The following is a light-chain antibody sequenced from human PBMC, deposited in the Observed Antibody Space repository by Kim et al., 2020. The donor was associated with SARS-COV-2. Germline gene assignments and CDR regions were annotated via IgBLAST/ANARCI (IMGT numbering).Light chain of an antibody. CDR3: QVWDSGSEHVV. Sequence: AQGKTATIICGGDSIGGRNVHWYQQKPGQAPVVVVYDNIDRPSGIPERFSGSNSGNTATLTISRVDAGDEADYFCQVWDSGSEHVVFGGGTQLTVL. CDR1: SIGGRN. V-gene: IGLV3-21*03. J-gene: IGLJ2*01. CDR2: DNI.